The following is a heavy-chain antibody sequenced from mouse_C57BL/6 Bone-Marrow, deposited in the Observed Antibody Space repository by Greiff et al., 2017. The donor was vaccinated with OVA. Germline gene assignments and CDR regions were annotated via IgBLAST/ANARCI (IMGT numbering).Heavy chain of an antibody. CDR3: AGPWFAY. V-gene: IGHV1-69*01. J-gene: IGHJ3*01. Sequence: QVQLQQPGAELVMPGASVKLSCKASGYTFTSYWMHWVKQRPGQGLEWIGEIDPSDSYTNYNQKSKGKSTLTVDKSSSTAYMQLSSLTSEDSAVYYCAGPWFAYWGQGTLVTVSA. CDR2: IDPSDSYT. CDR1: GYTFTSYW.